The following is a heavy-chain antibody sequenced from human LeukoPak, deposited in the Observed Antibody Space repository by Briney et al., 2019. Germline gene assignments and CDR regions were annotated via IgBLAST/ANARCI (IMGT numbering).Heavy chain of an antibody. Sequence: GGSLRLSCAASGFSFSDYYMSWIRQAPGKGLEWVSYISSGGDTIYYADSVKGRFTISRDNAKNSLFLQMDSLRAEDTAVYYCARAHNWKYGTFDYWGQGTLVTVSS. V-gene: IGHV3-11*04. CDR1: GFSFSDYY. J-gene: IGHJ4*02. D-gene: IGHD1-7*01. CDR3: ARAHNWKYGTFDY. CDR2: ISSGGDTI.